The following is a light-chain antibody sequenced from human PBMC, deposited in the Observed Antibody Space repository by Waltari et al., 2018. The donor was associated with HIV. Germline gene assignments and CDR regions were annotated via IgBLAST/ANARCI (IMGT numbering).Light chain of an antibody. V-gene: IGLV2-14*01. Sequence: QSALTQPASVSGSPGQSITFSCTGTSSDVGAYNYVSWYQQHPGKAPNVMIYEVSKRPSGVSNRFSGSKSDNTASLTISGLQAEDEADYYCSSYTSSNTYVVFGGGTKLTVL. CDR1: SSDVGAYNY. J-gene: IGLJ2*01. CDR3: SSYTSSNTYVV. CDR2: EVS.